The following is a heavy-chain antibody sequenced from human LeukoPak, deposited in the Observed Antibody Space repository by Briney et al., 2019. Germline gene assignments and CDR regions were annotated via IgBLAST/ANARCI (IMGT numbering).Heavy chain of an antibody. CDR1: GGSINSGSYY. Sequence: SETLSLTCTVSGGSINSGSYYWSWIRQPAGKGLEWIGRIHTTGSTNYNPSLKSRVTISVDTSKNQFSLKLSSVTAADTAVYYCARDSGHDFWSGLRWFDPWGQGTRVTVSS. D-gene: IGHD3-3*01. V-gene: IGHV4-61*02. CDR3: ARDSGHDFWSGLRWFDP. CDR2: IHTTGST. J-gene: IGHJ5*02.